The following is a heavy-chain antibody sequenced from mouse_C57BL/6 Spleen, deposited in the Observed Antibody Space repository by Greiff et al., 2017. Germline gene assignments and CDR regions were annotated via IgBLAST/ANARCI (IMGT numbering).Heavy chain of an antibody. Sequence: EVKLVESGGGLVKPGGSLKLSCAASGFTFSSYTMSWVRQTPEKRLEWVATISGGGGNTYYPDSVKGRFTISRYNAKNTLYLQMSSLRSEDTALFYCARQRYAMDYWGQGTSVTVSS. V-gene: IGHV5-9*01. CDR3: ARQRYAMDY. CDR2: ISGGGGNT. J-gene: IGHJ4*01. CDR1: GFTFSSYT.